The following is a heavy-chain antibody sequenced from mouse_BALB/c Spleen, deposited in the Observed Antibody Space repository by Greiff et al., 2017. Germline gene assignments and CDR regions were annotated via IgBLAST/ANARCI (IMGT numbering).Heavy chain of an antibody. CDR2: IRNKANGYTT. CDR1: GFTFTDYY. J-gene: IGHJ3*01. Sequence: EVKLVESGGGLVQPGGSLSLSCATSGFTFTDYYMSWVRQPPGKALEWLGFIRNKANGYTTEYSASVKGRFTISRDNSQSILYLQMNTLRAEDSATYYCARDRGDSAWFAYWGQGTLVTVSA. D-gene: IGHD2-13*01. V-gene: IGHV7-3*02. CDR3: ARDRGDSAWFAY.